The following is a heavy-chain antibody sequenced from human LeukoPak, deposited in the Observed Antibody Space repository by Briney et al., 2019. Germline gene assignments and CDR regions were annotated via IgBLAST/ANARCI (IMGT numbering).Heavy chain of an antibody. CDR2: IYHSGST. J-gene: IGHJ4*02. CDR1: GGSFSSSNW. CDR3: AREPPTYYDTLTGPEDF. D-gene: IGHD3-9*01. V-gene: IGHV4-4*02. Sequence: SETLSLTCAVSGGSFSSSNWWSWVRQPPGKGLEWIGEIYHSGSTNYNPSLKSRVTISVDKSKNQFSLKLNSVTAADTAVYYCAREPPTYYDTLTGPEDFWGQGTLVTVSS.